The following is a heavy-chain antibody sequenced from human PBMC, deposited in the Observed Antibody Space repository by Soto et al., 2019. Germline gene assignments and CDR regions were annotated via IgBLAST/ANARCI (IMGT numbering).Heavy chain of an antibody. CDR1: GFPLSSYA. V-gene: IGHV3-23*01. J-gene: IGHJ3*02. CDR3: AKNVVARAASAFAAFDI. Sequence: PGGSLRLSCAASGFPLSSYAMSWVRQAPGKGLEWVSAISGSGGSTYYADSVKGRFTISRDNSKNTLYLQMNSLRAEDTAVYYCAKNVVARAASAFAAFDIWGQGTMVTVSS. D-gene: IGHD2-15*01. CDR2: ISGSGGST.